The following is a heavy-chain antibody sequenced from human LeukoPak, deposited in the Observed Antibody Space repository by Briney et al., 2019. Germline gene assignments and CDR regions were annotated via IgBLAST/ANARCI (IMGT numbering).Heavy chain of an antibody. D-gene: IGHD1-1*01. CDR2: IKNDGSTT. CDR3: ARERKYDSNFDY. Sequence: GGSLRLSCAASGFTFDDYAMHWVRQPPGKGLVWVSRIKNDGSTTTYADSVKGRFTVSRDNAKNTLYLQMNSLRAEDTAVYYCARERKYDSNFDYWGQGTLVTVSS. CDR1: GFTFDDYA. V-gene: IGHV3-74*01. J-gene: IGHJ4*02.